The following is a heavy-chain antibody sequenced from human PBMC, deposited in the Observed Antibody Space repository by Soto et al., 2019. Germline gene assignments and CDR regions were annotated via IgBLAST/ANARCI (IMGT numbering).Heavy chain of an antibody. J-gene: IGHJ4*02. CDR1: GFTFSTYG. CDR2: IHNDGSNT. Sequence: QVQLVESGGGVVQPGTSLRLSCAASGFTFSTYGMHWVRQAPGKGLEWVASIHNDGSNTYYADTAKGRFTVSKDNSKNTLFLQMDSLRVWDTAVYFCARWIRSLNYDYWGQGTLLIVSS. CDR3: ARWIRSLNYDY. D-gene: IGHD2-2*03. V-gene: IGHV3-33*01.